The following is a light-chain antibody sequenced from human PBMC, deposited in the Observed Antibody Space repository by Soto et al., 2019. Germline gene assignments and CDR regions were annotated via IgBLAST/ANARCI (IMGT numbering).Light chain of an antibody. CDR2: DAS. CDR1: QRLSSW. V-gene: IGKV1-5*01. CDR3: QQYNSYST. J-gene: IGKJ1*01. Sequence: IQMTQSPSTLSASVGDRIIITCRASQRLSSWLAWYRQKPGKAPKLLIYDASSLESGVPSRFSGSGSGTEFTLTISSLQPDDFATYYCQQYNSYSTFGKGTKVDIK.